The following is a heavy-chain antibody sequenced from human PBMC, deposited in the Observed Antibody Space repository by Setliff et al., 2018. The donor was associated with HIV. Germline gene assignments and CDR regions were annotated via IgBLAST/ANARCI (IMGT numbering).Heavy chain of an antibody. V-gene: IGHV4-31*01. CDR1: GGSISSGGYY. J-gene: IGHJ3*02. Sequence: SETLSLTCTVSGGSISSGGYYWSWIRQHPGKGLEWIGYIYYSGSTYYKPSLKSPVSMSVDTSKNQFSLKLNSVTAADTAVYYCARASAERSSVRGLGIAFDIWGQGTMVTVSS. CDR2: IYYSGST. D-gene: IGHD3-10*01. CDR3: ARASAERSSVRGLGIAFDI.